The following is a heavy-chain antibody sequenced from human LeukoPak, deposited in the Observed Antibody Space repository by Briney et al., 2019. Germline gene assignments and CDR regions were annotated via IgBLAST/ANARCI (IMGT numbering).Heavy chain of an antibody. CDR2: IYYSGST. D-gene: IGHD5-18*01. J-gene: IGHJ6*03. Sequence: PSEXLSLTCTVSGGSISSYYWSWIRQPPGKGLEWIGYIYYSGSTNYNPSLTSRVTISVDTSKNQFSLKLSSVTAADTAEYYCARKGYSYAYYYMDVWGKGTTVTVSS. CDR1: GGSISSYY. CDR3: ARKGYSYAYYYMDV. V-gene: IGHV4-59*01.